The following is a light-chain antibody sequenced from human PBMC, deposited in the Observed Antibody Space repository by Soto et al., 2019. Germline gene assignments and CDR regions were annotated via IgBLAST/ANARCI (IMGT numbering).Light chain of an antibody. J-gene: IGKJ2*01. V-gene: IGKV3-15*01. CDR3: QQYYNWPPYT. CDR2: GAS. Sequence: EVVMTQSPATLSVSPGDRATLSCRASQSADTNVAWYQQKPGQAPRLLVYGASTRATGIPARFTGFGSGTDFTLTISGLQSDDFAVYYCQQYYNWPPYTFGQGTKLQIK. CDR1: QSADTN.